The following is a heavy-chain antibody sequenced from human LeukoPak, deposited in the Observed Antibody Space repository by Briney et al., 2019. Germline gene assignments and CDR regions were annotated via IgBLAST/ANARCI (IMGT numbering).Heavy chain of an antibody. J-gene: IGHJ4*02. CDR2: IGSSSSTI. CDR1: GFTFSHYS. CDR3: ARAPPYYDFWTGYYNY. D-gene: IGHD3-3*01. V-gene: IGHV3-48*04. Sequence: GGSLRLSCAASGFTFSHYSMNWVRQAPGKGLEWVSYIGSSSSTIYYADSVKGRFTISRDNAKNSLYLQMNSLRAEDTAVYYCARAPPYYDFWTGYYNYWGQGTLVTVSS.